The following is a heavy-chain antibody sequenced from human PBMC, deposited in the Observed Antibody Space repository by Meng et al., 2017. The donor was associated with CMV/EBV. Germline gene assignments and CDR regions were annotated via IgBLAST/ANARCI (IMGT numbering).Heavy chain of an antibody. CDR1: GFTFSPFG. J-gene: IGHJ4*02. Sequence: VVAGGGVVQPGGALGPSCAASGFTFSPFGMHGVRQPPGKGLEWVSFIAHDGSAKTYTDSVKGRFTISRDDSENTVYLEMNSLRVEGTAVYYCAKDLYYSFDYWGQGTLVTVSS. V-gene: IGHV3-30*02. CDR3: AKDLYYSFDY. D-gene: IGHD2-8*01. CDR2: IAHDGSAK.